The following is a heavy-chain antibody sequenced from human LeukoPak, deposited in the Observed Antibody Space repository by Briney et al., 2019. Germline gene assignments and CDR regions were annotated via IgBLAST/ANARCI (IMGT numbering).Heavy chain of an antibody. J-gene: IGHJ3*02. D-gene: IGHD5-12*01. CDR3: ACPLGATTTYDAFDI. CDR1: GGTFSSYA. Sequence: SVKVSCKASGGTFSSYAISWVRQAPGQGLEWMGRIIPIFGTANYEQKFQGRVTITTDESTSTAYMELSSLRSEDTAVYYCACPLGATTTYDAFDIWGQGTMVTVSS. CDR2: IIPIFGTA. V-gene: IGHV1-69*05.